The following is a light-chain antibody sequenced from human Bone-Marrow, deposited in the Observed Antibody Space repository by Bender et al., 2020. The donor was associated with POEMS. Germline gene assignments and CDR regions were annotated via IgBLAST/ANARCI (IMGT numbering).Light chain of an antibody. CDR3: CSYAYNNKLV. Sequence: QSVVTQSPSLSEAPRQRVTISCSGSSSNIGNHGVNWYQQLPGEAPKLLIYYDDLLTPGVSDRFSASKSGTSASLAISELQSEDEAHYYCCSYAYNNKLVFGGGTKLTVL. CDR1: SSNIGNHG. CDR2: YDD. J-gene: IGLJ2*01. V-gene: IGLV1-36*01.